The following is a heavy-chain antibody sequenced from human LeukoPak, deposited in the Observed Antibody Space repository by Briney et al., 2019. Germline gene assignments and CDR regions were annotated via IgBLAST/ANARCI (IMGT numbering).Heavy chain of an antibody. J-gene: IGHJ4*02. CDR3: TTRTNYYDSSGYYLAVY. V-gene: IGHV3-15*01. CDR2: IKSKTDGGTT. Sequence: GGSLRLSCAASGFTFSNAWMSWVRQAPGKGLEWVGRIKSKTDGGTTDYAAPVKGRFTISRDDSKNTLYLQMNSLKSEDTAVYYCTTRTNYYDSSGYYLAVYWGQGTLVTVSS. D-gene: IGHD3-22*01. CDR1: GFTFSNAW.